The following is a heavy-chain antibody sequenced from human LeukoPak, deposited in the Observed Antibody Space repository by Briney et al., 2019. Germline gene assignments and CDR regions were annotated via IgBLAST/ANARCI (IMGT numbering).Heavy chain of an antibody. CDR3: AKDRTYYYDSSGYGDFDY. J-gene: IGHJ4*02. V-gene: IGHV3-23*01. Sequence: GGSLRLSCAASGFTFSSYSMNWVRQAPGKGLEWVSAISGSGGSTYYADSVKGRFTISRDNSKNTLYLQMNSLRAEDTAVYYCAKDRTYYYDSSGYGDFDYWGQGTLVTVSS. CDR1: GFTFSSYS. D-gene: IGHD3-22*01. CDR2: ISGSGGST.